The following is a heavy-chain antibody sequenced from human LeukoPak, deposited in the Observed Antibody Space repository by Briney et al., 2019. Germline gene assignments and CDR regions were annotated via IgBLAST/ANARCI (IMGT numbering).Heavy chain of an antibody. CDR1: GFTFSSYS. CDR2: ISSSSSYI. CDR3: ASLTDIEAGAVRY. Sequence: PGGSLRLSCAASGFTFSSYSMNWVRQAPGKGLEWVSSISSSSSYIYYADSVKGRFTTSRDNAKNSLYLQMNSLRAEDTAVYCCASLTDIEAGAVRYWGQGTLVTVSS. D-gene: IGHD1-26*01. V-gene: IGHV3-21*01. J-gene: IGHJ4*02.